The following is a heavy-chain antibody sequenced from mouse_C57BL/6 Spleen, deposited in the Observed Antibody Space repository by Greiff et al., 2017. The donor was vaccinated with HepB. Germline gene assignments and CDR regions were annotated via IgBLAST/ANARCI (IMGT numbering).Heavy chain of an antibody. J-gene: IGHJ2*01. V-gene: IGHV1-4*01. CDR2: INPSSGYT. Sequence: VKLMESGAELARPGASVKMSCKASGYTFTSYTMHWVKQRPGQGLEWIGYINPSSGYTKYNQKFKDKATLTADKSSNTAYMQLSSLTSEDSAVYYCAREGIYYDYDEDYWGQGTTLTVSS. CDR3: AREGIYYDYDEDY. D-gene: IGHD2-4*01. CDR1: GYTFTSYT.